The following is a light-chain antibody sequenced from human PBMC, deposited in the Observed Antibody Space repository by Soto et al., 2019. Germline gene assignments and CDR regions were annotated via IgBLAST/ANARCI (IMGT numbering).Light chain of an antibody. CDR3: LQDYNYPRT. Sequence: AAQLSQSPSSLFASVGDRVTMSCRASQGIGNDLGWYQQKPGKAPKLLIYAASSLQSGVPSRFSGSGSGTDFTLTISSLQPEDFATYYCLQDYNYPRTFGQGTKVDIK. CDR2: AAS. V-gene: IGKV1-6*01. CDR1: QGIGND. J-gene: IGKJ1*01.